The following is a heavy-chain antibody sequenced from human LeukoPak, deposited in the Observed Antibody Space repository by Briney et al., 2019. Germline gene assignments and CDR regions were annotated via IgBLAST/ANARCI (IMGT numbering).Heavy chain of an antibody. CDR1: GGSFSGYY. CDR2: MYYSGST. D-gene: IGHD5-12*01. Sequence: PSETLSLTCAVYGGSFSGYYWSWIRQPPGKGLEWIGSMYYSGSTYYNPSLKSRVTISINTSKNQFSLKLTSVTAADTAVYYCARAGGRGSIDYWGQGTLVTVSS. V-gene: IGHV4-34*01. J-gene: IGHJ4*02. CDR3: ARAGGRGSIDY.